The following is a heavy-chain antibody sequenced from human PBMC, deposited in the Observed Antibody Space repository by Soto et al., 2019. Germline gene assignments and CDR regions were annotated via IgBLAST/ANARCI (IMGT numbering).Heavy chain of an antibody. CDR3: ATGPNDHSVCYFDL. CDR1: GGTFSSYA. CDR2: ITPIFGTA. V-gene: IGHV1-69*01. Sequence: QVQLVQSGAEVKKPGSSVKVSCKASGGTFSSYAISGVRQAPGQGLEWMGGITPIFGTANYAQKFQGRVTITADEATSTANMELSSLRSEDTAVYYCATGPNDHSVCYFDLWGRGTLVTVSS. D-gene: IGHD4-4*01. J-gene: IGHJ2*01.